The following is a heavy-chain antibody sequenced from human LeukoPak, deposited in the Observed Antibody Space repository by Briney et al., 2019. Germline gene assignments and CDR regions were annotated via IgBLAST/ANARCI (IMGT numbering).Heavy chain of an antibody. Sequence: PGGSLRLSCAASGFTFRNSAMSWVRQAPGKGLEWVSAISGSGSSTYYADSVKGRFTISRDNSKNTLYLQMNSLRAEDTAVYYCARGDRSGYYHTSGFDPWGQGSLVTVSS. CDR1: GFTFRNSA. V-gene: IGHV3-23*01. J-gene: IGHJ5*02. D-gene: IGHD3-22*01. CDR2: ISGSGSST. CDR3: ARGDRSGYYHTSGFDP.